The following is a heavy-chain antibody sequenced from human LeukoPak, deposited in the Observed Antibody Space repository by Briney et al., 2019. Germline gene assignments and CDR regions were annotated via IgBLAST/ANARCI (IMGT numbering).Heavy chain of an antibody. J-gene: IGHJ4*02. CDR1: GFTFSDHY. CDR3: TRVYSGYAFDY. D-gene: IGHD5-12*01. Sequence: GGSLRLSCAVSGFTFSDHYVDWVRQAPGKGLEWVGRSRNKDHSYTTEYAASVKGRFTISRDDSKNSLYLQMNSLKTEDTAVYYCTRVYSGYAFDYWGQGTLVTVSS. V-gene: IGHV3-72*01. CDR2: SRNKDHSYTT.